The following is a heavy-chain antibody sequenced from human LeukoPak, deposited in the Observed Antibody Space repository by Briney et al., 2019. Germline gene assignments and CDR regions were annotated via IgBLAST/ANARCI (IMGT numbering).Heavy chain of an antibody. J-gene: IGHJ6*02. D-gene: IGHD3-10*01. CDR1: GFTFSSYS. CDR3: ARDSHFGYGMDV. CDR2: ISSSSSYI. V-gene: IGHV3-21*01. Sequence: GGSLRLSCAASGFTFSSYSMNWFRQAPGKGLEWVSSISSSSSYIYYADSVKGRFTISRDNAKNSLYLQMNSLRAEDTAVYYCARDSHFGYGMDVWGQGTTVTVSS.